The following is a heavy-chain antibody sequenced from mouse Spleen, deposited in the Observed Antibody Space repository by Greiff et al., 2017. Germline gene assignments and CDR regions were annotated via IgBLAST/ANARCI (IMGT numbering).Heavy chain of an antibody. J-gene: IGHJ3*01. CDR2: IRLKSDNYAT. D-gene: IGHD2-3*01. CDR1: GFTFSNYW. Sequence: EVKLMESGGGLVQPGGSMKLSCVASGFTFSNYWMNWVRQSPEKGLEWVAQIRLKSDNYATHYAESVKGRFTISRDDSKSSVYLQMNNLRAEDTGIYYCTRGDGYSFAYWGQGTLVTVSA. CDR3: TRGDGYSFAY. V-gene: IGHV6-3*01.